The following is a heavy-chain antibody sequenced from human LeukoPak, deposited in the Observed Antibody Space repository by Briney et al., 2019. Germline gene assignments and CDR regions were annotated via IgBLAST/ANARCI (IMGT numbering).Heavy chain of an antibody. V-gene: IGHV3-48*04. CDR2: ISSSSTI. Sequence: GGSLRLSCAASGFTFSSYSMNWVRQAPGKGLEWVSYISSSSTIYYADSVKGRFTISRDNAKNSLYLQMNSLRAEDTAVYYCASMMWFGELPGPNWFDPWGQGTLVTVSS. CDR3: ASMMWFGELPGPNWFDP. J-gene: IGHJ5*02. CDR1: GFTFSSYS. D-gene: IGHD3-10*01.